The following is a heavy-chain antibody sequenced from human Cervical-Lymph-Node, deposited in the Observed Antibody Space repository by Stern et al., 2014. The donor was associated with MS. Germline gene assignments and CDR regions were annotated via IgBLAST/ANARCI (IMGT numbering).Heavy chain of an antibody. CDR3: AREQVSYYDSSGYPNYYYYGMDV. V-gene: IGHV4-4*02. CDR2: IYHSGST. J-gene: IGHJ6*02. D-gene: IGHD3-22*01. Sequence: QVQLQESGPGLVKPSGTLSLTCAVSGGSISSSNWWSWVRQPPGKGLEWIGEIYHSGSTNYNPSLKSRVTISVDKSKNQFSLKLSSVTAADTAVYYCAREQVSYYDSSGYPNYYYYGMDVWGQGTTVTVSS. CDR1: GGSISSSNW.